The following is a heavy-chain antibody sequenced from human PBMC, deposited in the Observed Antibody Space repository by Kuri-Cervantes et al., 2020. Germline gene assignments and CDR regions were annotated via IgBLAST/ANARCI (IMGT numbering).Heavy chain of an antibody. Sequence: ESLKISCTVSGGSISSYYWSWIRQPPGKGLEWIGYTYYSGSTNYNPSLKSRVTISVDTSKNQFSLKLSSVTAADTAVYYCARGAYYDILTGYYWPWLSWFDPWGQGTLVTVSS. D-gene: IGHD3-9*01. V-gene: IGHV4-59*13. CDR1: GGSISSYY. CDR3: ARGAYYDILTGYYWPWLSWFDP. CDR2: TYYSGST. J-gene: IGHJ5*02.